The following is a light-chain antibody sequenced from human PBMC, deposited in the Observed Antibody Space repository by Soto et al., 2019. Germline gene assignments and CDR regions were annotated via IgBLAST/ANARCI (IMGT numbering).Light chain of an antibody. CDR1: SSDVGGYNY. CDR3: CSYISSRSYV. Sequence: QSVLTQPASVSGSPGQSITISCTGTSSDVGGYNYVSWYQQHPGKAPKLMIFDVSSRPSGVSDRFSGSKSGNTASLTISGLQAEDEADYFCCSYISSRSYVFGTGTKVTVL. CDR2: DVS. J-gene: IGLJ1*01. V-gene: IGLV2-14*01.